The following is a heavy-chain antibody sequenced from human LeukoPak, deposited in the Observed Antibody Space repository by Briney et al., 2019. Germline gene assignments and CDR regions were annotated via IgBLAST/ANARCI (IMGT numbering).Heavy chain of an antibody. J-gene: IGHJ6*02. Sequence: GGSLRLSCAASGFTFSSYSMNWVRQAPGKGLEWVSSISSSSSYIYYADSVKGRFTISRDNAKNSLYLQMNSLRAEDTAVYYRARDQFVPDDYYYYGMDVWGQGTTVTVSS. CDR3: ARDQFVPDDYYYYGMDV. CDR2: ISSSSSYI. V-gene: IGHV3-21*01. D-gene: IGHD3-16*02. CDR1: GFTFSSYS.